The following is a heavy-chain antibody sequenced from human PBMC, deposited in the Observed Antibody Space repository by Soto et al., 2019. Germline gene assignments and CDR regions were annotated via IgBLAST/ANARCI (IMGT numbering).Heavy chain of an antibody. V-gene: IGHV1-18*01. CDR1: GYTFTRYG. CDR2: INTYNGNT. Sequence: QVQLVQSGAEVKNPGASVKVSCKASGYTFTRYGIAWARQAPGQGLDWMGWINTYNGNTNYAQNVQGRVTLTTDTSTSTAYMELRSLRSNDTAIYYCAMVDVYVTPSPQDVWGQGTTVIVSS. D-gene: IGHD3-16*01. CDR3: AMVDVYVTPSPQDV. J-gene: IGHJ6*01.